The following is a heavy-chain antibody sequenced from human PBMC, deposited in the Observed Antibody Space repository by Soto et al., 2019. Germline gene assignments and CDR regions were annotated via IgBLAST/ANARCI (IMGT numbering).Heavy chain of an antibody. CDR2: ISGSGGST. Sequence: GGSLRLSCAASGFTFSSYAMSWVRQAPGKGLEWVSAISGSGGSTYYADSVKGRFTISRDNSKNTLYLQMNSLRAEDTAVYYCAKGVLDSSGYYYDYWGQGTLVTVSS. V-gene: IGHV3-23*01. CDR1: GFTFSSYA. CDR3: AKGVLDSSGYYYDY. J-gene: IGHJ4*02. D-gene: IGHD3-22*01.